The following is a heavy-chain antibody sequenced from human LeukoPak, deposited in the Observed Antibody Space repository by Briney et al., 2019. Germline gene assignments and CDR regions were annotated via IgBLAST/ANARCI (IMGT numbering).Heavy chain of an antibody. J-gene: IGHJ4*02. CDR1: GGSISSYY. V-gene: IGHV4-59*13. CDR3: AATMVRSYYFDY. CDR2: IYYSGST. Sequence: SETLSLTCTVSGGSISSYYWSWIRQLPGKGLEWIGYIYYSGSTNYNPSLKSRVTISVDTSKNQFSLKLSSVTAADTAVYYCAATMVRSYYFDYWGQGTLVTVSS. D-gene: IGHD3-10*01.